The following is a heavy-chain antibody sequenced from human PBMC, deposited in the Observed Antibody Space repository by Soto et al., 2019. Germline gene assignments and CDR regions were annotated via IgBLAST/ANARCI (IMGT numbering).Heavy chain of an antibody. CDR2: ISSSSSTI. CDR1: GFTFSSYS. CDR3: ARSDGDFPSGWFDP. V-gene: IGHV3-48*01. D-gene: IGHD2-21*02. J-gene: IGHJ5*02. Sequence: GGSLRLSXAAAGFTFSSYSMNWVRQAPGKGLEWVSYISSSSSTIYYADSVKGRFTISRDNAKNSLYLQMNSLRAEDTAVYYCARSDGDFPSGWFDPWGQGTLVTVSS.